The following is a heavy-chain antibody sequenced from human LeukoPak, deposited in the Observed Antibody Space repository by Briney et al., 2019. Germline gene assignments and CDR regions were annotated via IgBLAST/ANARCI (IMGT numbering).Heavy chain of an antibody. V-gene: IGHV1-69*04. Sequence: SVKVSCKASGGTFSSYAISWVRQAPGQGLEWMGRIIPILGIANYAQKFQGRVTITADKSTGTAYMELSSLRSEDTAVYYCARLQLRYFDWSTDYYYGMDVWGQGTTVTVSS. J-gene: IGHJ6*02. CDR3: ARLQLRYFDWSTDYYYGMDV. D-gene: IGHD3-9*01. CDR1: GGTFSSYA. CDR2: IIPILGIA.